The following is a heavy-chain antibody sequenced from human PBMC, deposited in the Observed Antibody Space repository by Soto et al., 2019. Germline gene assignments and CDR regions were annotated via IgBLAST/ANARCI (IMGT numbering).Heavy chain of an antibody. V-gene: IGHV4-39*01. CDR3: ARQPRGYYYYYMDV. J-gene: IGHJ6*03. Sequence: SETLSLTCTVSGGSISSSSYYWGWIRQPPGKGLEWIGSIYYSGSTYYNPSLKSRVTISVDTSKNQFSLKLSSVTAADTAVYYCARQPRGYYYYYMDVWGKGTTVTVSS. CDR1: GGSISSSSYY. CDR2: IYYSGST.